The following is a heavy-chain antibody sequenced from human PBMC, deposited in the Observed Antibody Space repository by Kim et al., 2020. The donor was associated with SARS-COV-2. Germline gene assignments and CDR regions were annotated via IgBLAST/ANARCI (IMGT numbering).Heavy chain of an antibody. CDR2: IYSGGST. V-gene: IGHV3-53*01. CDR3: ARVKDSSGYYYFGAFDI. J-gene: IGHJ3*02. Sequence: GGSLRLSCAASGFTVSSNYMSWVRQAPGKGLEWVSVIYSGGSTYYADSVKGRFTISRDNSKNTLYLQMNSLRAEDTAVYYCARVKDSSGYYYFGAFDIWGQGTMVTVSS. D-gene: IGHD3-22*01. CDR1: GFTVSSNY.